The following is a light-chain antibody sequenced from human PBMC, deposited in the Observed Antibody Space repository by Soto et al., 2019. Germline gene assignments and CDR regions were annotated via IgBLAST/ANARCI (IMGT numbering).Light chain of an antibody. J-gene: IGKJ1*01. CDR1: ESISSW. CDR2: TAS. Sequence: DIQMTQSPSTLSASVGDRVIITCRASESISSWLAWYQQKPGKAPKLLIYTASTLESGVPSRFSGSGSGTDFTLTISSLQPDDFAIYYCQQYKTYSRTFGQGTKVDIK. CDR3: QQYKTYSRT. V-gene: IGKV1-5*03.